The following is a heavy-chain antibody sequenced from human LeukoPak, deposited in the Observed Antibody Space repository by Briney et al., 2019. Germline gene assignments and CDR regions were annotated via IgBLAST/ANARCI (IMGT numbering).Heavy chain of an antibody. D-gene: IGHD3-22*01. Sequence: GGSLRLSCAASGFTFISYEMNWVRQAPGKGLEWVSYISTSGSPIYYGNSVKGRFTISRDNAKNSLYLQMNSLRAEDTALYYCARRGFYDTSGYLFDHWGQGTLVTVSS. V-gene: IGHV3-48*03. CDR3: ARRGFYDTSGYLFDH. J-gene: IGHJ4*02. CDR2: ISTSGSPI. CDR1: GFTFISYE.